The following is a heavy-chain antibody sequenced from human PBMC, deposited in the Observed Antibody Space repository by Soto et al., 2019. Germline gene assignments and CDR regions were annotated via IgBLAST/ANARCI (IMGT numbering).Heavy chain of an antibody. V-gene: IGHV3-30*18. CDR1: GFTFTSYG. D-gene: IGHD6-19*01. CDR2: ISSDGSVK. Sequence: PGGSLRLSCAASGFTFTSYGMHWVRQAPGKGLEWVAVISSDGSVKYYADSVKGRFTISKDNSKNTLYLQMNSLRTEDAAMYYCAKDMGSSSGLGSDVWGQGTTVTVSS. J-gene: IGHJ6*02. CDR3: AKDMGSSSGLGSDV.